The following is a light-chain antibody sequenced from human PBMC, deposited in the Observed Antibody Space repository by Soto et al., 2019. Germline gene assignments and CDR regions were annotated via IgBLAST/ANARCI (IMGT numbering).Light chain of an antibody. CDR1: SSDVGGYNY. J-gene: IGLJ1*01. V-gene: IGLV2-8*01. CDR3: SSYVGTNSHV. Sequence: QSALTQPPSASGSPGQSVTISCTGTSSDVGGYNYVSWYQHHPGKAPKLIIYEVYKRPSGVPDRFSGSKSGNTAALTVSGLQAEDEADYYCSSYVGTNSHVSGTGTKVTVL. CDR2: EVY.